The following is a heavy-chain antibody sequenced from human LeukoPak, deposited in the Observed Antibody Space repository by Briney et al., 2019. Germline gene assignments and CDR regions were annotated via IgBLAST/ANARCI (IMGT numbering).Heavy chain of an antibody. CDR3: AKKVGLVSAPLYYFDL. Sequence: GGSLRLSSASSGFTISSYALRWVRQAPGKGLKWVSATGCTGASRDYAASVTGRFTRSRENSKHTLYLQMNSLRAEDTDIYYCAKKVGLVSAPLYYFDLWGQGTLATVSS. D-gene: IGHD6-6*01. CDR1: GFTISSYA. J-gene: IGHJ4*01. V-gene: IGHV3-23*01. CDR2: TGCTGASR.